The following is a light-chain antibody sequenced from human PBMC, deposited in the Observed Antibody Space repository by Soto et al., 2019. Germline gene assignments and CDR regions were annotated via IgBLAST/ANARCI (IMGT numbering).Light chain of an antibody. CDR2: GAS. CDR3: QQYKNWPPIT. CDR1: QSVGSS. J-gene: IGKJ5*01. Sequence: EIVMTQSPATLSVFPGERATLSCRASQSVGSSLAWYQQEPGQAPRLLIYGASTRATGIPARFSGSGSGTEFTLTISSLQSEDFAVYFCQQYKNWPPITFGQGTRLEIK. V-gene: IGKV3-15*01.